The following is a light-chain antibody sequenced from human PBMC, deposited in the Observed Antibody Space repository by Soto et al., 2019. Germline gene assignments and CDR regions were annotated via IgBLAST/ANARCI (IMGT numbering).Light chain of an antibody. CDR2: ASS. J-gene: IGKJ5*01. CDR3: QQTYSTPIT. V-gene: IGKV1-39*01. Sequence: DIQMTQSPSSLSASVGDRVTITCRASQTISNTLNWYQQRPGKPPNLLIYASSTLQSAVPPRFIGGGSGTEFTLTISSLQPEDFATYYCQQTYSTPITFGQVTRLEIK. CDR1: QTISNT.